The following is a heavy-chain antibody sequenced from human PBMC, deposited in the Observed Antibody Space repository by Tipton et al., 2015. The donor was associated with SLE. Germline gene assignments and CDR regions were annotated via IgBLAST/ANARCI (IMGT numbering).Heavy chain of an antibody. V-gene: IGHV4-34*01. D-gene: IGHD1-26*01. CDR1: GGSFSGYY. J-gene: IGHJ6*03. Sequence: TLSLTCAVYGGSFSGYYWNWIRQPPGKGLEWIGDINHGGSTNYNPSLKSRVTISVDTSKNQFSLKLSSVTAADTAVYYCARSGSYPYYYYYMDVWGKGTTVTVSS. CDR3: ARSGSYPYYYYYMDV. CDR2: INHGGST.